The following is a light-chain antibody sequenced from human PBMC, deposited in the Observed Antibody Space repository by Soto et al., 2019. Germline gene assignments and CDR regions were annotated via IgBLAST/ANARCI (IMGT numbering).Light chain of an antibody. Sequence: QSVLTQPPSASGTPGQTVTISCSGSSSNIGGNYIFWYQHLPGTAPKLLIYTTNQRPSGVPDRFSGSKSGTSASLAVSGLRSEDEADYYCAAWDDSLNGVVFGGGTKLTVL. CDR2: TTN. CDR1: SSNIGGNY. CDR3: AAWDDSLNGVV. V-gene: IGLV1-47*01. J-gene: IGLJ2*01.